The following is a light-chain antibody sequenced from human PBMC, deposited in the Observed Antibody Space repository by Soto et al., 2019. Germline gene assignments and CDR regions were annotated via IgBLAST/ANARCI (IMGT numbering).Light chain of an antibody. Sequence: AIPMTQSPSSLSASVGDRVTITCRASQGIRSDLGWFQQKPGKAPKLLIYSASSLQSGVPSRFSGSGSGTDFTLTISSLQPEDFATYYCLQDYNYPYTFGQGTKLEIK. J-gene: IGKJ2*01. V-gene: IGKV1-6*01. CDR2: SAS. CDR1: QGIRSD. CDR3: LQDYNYPYT.